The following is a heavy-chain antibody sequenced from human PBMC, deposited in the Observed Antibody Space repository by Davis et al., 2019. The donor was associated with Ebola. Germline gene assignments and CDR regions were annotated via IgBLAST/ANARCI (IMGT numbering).Heavy chain of an antibody. J-gene: IGHJ4*02. CDR3: GRDRPSGYYDY. Sequence: PSETLSLTCAVDSGPFNSYYWTWIRQPPGKGLEWIGEIDHRGGTNYNPSLKSRVTMSVDMSKNQFSLKLKSLTAADTAVYYCGRDRPSGYYDYWGQGTLVTVSS. CDR2: IDHRGGT. D-gene: IGHD3-22*01. V-gene: IGHV4-34*01. CDR1: SGPFNSYY.